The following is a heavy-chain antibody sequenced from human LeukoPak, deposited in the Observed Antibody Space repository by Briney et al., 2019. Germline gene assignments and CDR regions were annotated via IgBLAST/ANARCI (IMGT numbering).Heavy chain of an antibody. V-gene: IGHV1-18*01. Sequence: GASVKVSCKASGYTFTSYGISWVRQPPGQGLEWMGWISAYNGNTNYAQKLQGRVTMTTDTSTSTAYMELRSLRSDDTAVYYCARVSLIAVAGFLYYYYGMDVWGQGTTVTVSS. J-gene: IGHJ6*02. CDR3: ARVSLIAVAGFLYYYYGMDV. CDR1: GYTFTSYG. D-gene: IGHD6-19*01. CDR2: ISAYNGNT.